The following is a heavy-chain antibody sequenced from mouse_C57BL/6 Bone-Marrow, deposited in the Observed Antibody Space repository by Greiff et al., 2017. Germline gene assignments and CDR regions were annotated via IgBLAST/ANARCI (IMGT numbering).Heavy chain of an antibody. CDR3: ATLWLRRRDYAMDY. CDR2: IWGGGST. V-gene: IGHV2-9*01. Sequence: QVQLKESGPGLVAPSQSLSITCTVSGFSLTSYGVDWVRQPPGKGLEWLGVIWGGGSTNYNSAPMSSLIISKDNSKSQVFLQMNSLQTDDTAMYYCATLWLRRRDYAMDYWGQGTSVTVSS. CDR1: GFSLTSYG. J-gene: IGHJ4*01. D-gene: IGHD2-2*01.